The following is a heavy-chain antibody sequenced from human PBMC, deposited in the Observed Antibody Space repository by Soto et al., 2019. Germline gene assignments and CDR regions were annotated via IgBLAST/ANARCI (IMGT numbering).Heavy chain of an antibody. V-gene: IGHV4-31*03. CDR3: ARAHGDYVLLDY. J-gene: IGHJ4*02. D-gene: IGHD4-17*01. CDR1: GGSISSGGYH. CDR2: IYYSGST. Sequence: SETLSLTCTVSGGSISSGGYHWSWIRQHPGKGLEWIGYIYYSGSTYYNPSLKSRVTISVDTSKNQFSLKLSSVTAADTAVYYCARAHGDYVLLDYWGQGTLVTVSS.